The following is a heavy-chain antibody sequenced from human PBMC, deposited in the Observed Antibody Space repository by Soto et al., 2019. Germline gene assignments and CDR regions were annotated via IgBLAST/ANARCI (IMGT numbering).Heavy chain of an antibody. Sequence: QVQLVQSGAEVKKPGSSVKVSCKVSGGTFSSYAISWVRQAPGQGLEWMGGIITIFGTTNYAQKFQGRVTITADESTSTAYMELSSLRSEDTAVYYCARAPYSYGQKPGNYYYCGLDVWGQGTTVTVSS. D-gene: IGHD5-18*01. J-gene: IGHJ6*02. CDR1: GGTFSSYA. CDR3: ARAPYSYGQKPGNYYYCGLDV. CDR2: IITIFGTT. V-gene: IGHV1-69*12.